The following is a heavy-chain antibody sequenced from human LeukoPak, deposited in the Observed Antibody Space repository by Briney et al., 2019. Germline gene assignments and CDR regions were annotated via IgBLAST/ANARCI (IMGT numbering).Heavy chain of an antibody. CDR3: VRRVTTLGY. CDR1: GGSFSGYY. D-gene: IGHD4-17*01. CDR2: INHSGST. V-gene: IGHV4-34*01. J-gene: IGHJ4*02. Sequence: SETLSLTCAVYGGSFSGYYWSWIRQPPGKGLEWIGEINHSGSTNYNPSLKSRVTISVDTSKNQFSLKLSSVTAADTAVYYCVRRVTTLGYWGQGTLVTVSS.